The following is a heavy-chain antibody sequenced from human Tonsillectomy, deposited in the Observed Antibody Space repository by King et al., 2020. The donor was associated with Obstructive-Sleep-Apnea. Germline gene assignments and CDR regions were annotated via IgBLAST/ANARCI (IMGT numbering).Heavy chain of an antibody. V-gene: IGHV3-21*01. CDR2: IGSSGTYI. D-gene: IGHD3-9*01. CDR1: GFTLSRYS. Sequence: VQLVESGGGLVKPGGSLRLSCTASGFTLSRYSMNWVRQAPGKGLEWVSSIGSSGTYIYYADSVKGRFTISRDNAKNSLYLQMNSLRAEDTAVYYCASDDALTGGSHHDCWGQGTLVTVSS. CDR3: ASDDALTGGSHHDC. J-gene: IGHJ4*02.